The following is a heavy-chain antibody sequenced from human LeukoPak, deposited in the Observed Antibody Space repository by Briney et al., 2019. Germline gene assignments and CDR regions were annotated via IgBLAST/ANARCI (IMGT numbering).Heavy chain of an antibody. D-gene: IGHD2-21*02. V-gene: IGHV4-61*01. CDR1: GASVSSSSYY. J-gene: IGHJ5*02. CDR2: IHYSANS. CDR3: ARRGGYFNWFDP. Sequence: PSETLSLTCTVSGASVSSSSYYWSWVRHPPGKGLEWVGYIHYSANSKYNPSLKSRVTISVDTSKNQFSLKLRSVTAADTGGYHCARRGGYFNWFDPWGQGTLVTVSS.